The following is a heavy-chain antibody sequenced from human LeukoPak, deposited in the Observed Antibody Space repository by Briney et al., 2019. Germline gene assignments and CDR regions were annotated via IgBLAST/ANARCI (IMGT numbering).Heavy chain of an antibody. V-gene: IGHV3-7*04. CDR1: GFTFNAFG. D-gene: IGHD5-24*01. Sequence: GGSLRLSCAASGFTFNAFGMNWVRQAPGKGLEWVANIKQDGSKKSYVDSVKGRFTISRDNAKNSLYLQMNSLRAEDTAIYYCTRVGYIDEGIDYWGQGTLVTVSS. J-gene: IGHJ4*02. CDR3: TRVGYIDEGIDY. CDR2: IKQDGSKK.